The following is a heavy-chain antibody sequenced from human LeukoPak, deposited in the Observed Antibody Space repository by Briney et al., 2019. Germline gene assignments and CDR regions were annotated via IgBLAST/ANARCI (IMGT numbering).Heavy chain of an antibody. Sequence: TSETLSLTCAVSGGSINTYFWSWIRQPPGKGLEWIGYMYYSGSTNYNPSLKSRATISMDTSKNQSSLKLNSVTAADTAVYYCARQIAWGVGRFDYWGQGTLATVSA. J-gene: IGHJ4*02. D-gene: IGHD3-10*01. V-gene: IGHV4-59*08. CDR1: GGSINTYF. CDR2: MYYSGST. CDR3: ARQIAWGVGRFDY.